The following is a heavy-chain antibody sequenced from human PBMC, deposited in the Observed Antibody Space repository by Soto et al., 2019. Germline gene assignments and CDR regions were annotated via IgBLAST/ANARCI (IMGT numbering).Heavy chain of an antibody. V-gene: IGHV1-8*01. J-gene: IGHJ4*02. CDR1: GYTFTSYD. CDR3: ARGIAVDGGEDY. Sequence: ASVKVSCKASGYTFTSYDINWVRQATGQGLEWMGWMNPNSGNTGYAQKFQGRVTMTRNTSISTAYMELSSLRSEDTAVYYCARGIAVDGGEDYWGQGTLVTVSS. CDR2: MNPNSGNT. D-gene: IGHD6-19*01.